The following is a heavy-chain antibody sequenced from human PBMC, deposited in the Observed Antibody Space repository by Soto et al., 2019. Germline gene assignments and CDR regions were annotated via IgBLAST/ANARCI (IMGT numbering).Heavy chain of an antibody. D-gene: IGHD2-21*02. CDR1: GFSFSSYS. V-gene: IGHV3-23*01. CDR2: ISGSGGST. J-gene: IGHJ4*02. CDR3: AKYKVVTAISFDY. Sequence: GGSLRLACAASGFSFSSYSVSWVRQSPGKGLEWVSAISGSGGSTYYADSVKVRFTISRDNSKNTLYLQMNSLRDEDTAVYYCAKYKVVTAISFDYWGQGTLVTVSS.